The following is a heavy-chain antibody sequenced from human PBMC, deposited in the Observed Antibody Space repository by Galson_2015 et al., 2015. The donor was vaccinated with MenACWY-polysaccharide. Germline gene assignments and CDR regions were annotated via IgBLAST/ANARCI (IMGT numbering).Heavy chain of an antibody. J-gene: IGHJ6*02. CDR2: IYYSGTT. V-gene: IGHV4-4*02. CDR1: GGSISSTNW. Sequence: VSGGSISSTNWWTWVRQPPGKGLEWIGEIYYSGTTYYNASLTSRVTISLDTSKNQFSLKLTSVTAADTAVYYCARHAADYGHYFGMDVWGHGTTVTVSS. D-gene: IGHD4-17*01. CDR3: ARHAADYGHYFGMDV.